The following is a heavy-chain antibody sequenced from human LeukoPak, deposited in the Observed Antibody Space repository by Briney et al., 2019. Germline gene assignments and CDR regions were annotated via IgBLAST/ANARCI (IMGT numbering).Heavy chain of an antibody. D-gene: IGHD6-13*01. CDR1: GGSIRSSYYY. J-gene: IGHJ4*02. CDR2: IYDSGST. Sequence: SETLSLTCTVSGGSIRSSYYYWGWIRQPPGKGLEWIGSIYDSGSTYYNPSLKSRVTISVDTSKNQFSLKLNSVTAADTAVYYCARVMADSSSWYGPFDYWGQGTLVTVSS. CDR3: ARVMADSSSWYGPFDY. V-gene: IGHV4-39*01.